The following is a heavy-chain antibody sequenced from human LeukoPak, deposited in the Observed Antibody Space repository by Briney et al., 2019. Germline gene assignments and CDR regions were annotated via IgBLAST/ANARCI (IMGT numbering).Heavy chain of an antibody. CDR3: AKGTMIVVAVGDYFDY. CDR1: GFTLDDYA. Sequence: GGSLRLSCAASGFTLDDYAMQWVRQAPGKGLEWVSGISWNSVNIGYADSVKGRFTISRDNAKNSLYLQMNSLRAEDMALYYCAKGTMIVVAVGDYFDYWGQGTLVTVSS. D-gene: IGHD3-22*01. CDR2: ISWNSVNI. J-gene: IGHJ4*02. V-gene: IGHV3-9*03.